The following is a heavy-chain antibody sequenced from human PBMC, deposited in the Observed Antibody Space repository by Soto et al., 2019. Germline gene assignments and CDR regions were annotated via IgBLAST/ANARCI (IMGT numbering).Heavy chain of an antibody. D-gene: IGHD4-4*01. CDR2: IYWDDDK. CDR1: GFSLSTSGVG. CDR3: AYLTTNDISSNWFDL. V-gene: IGHV2-5*02. J-gene: IGHJ5*02. Sequence: SGPTLVNPTQTLTLTCTFSGFSLSTSGVGVGWIRQPPGKALEWLALIYWDDDKRYSPSLKSRLTITKDTSKNQVVLTMTNMDPVDTATYYCAYLTTNDISSNWFDLWAQGTLVTVSS.